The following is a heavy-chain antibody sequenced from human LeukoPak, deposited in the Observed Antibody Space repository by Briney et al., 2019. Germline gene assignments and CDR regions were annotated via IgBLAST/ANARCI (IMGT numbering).Heavy chain of an antibody. Sequence: GGSLRLSCAASGFTFSSYAMSWVRQAPGKGLEGVSAIGGSGGSTYYADSAKGRFTISRDNSKNTLYLQMNSLRAEDTAVYYCARDHVPYYYDSSGGSDYWGQGTLVTVSS. CDR1: GFTFSSYA. D-gene: IGHD3-22*01. CDR3: ARDHVPYYYDSSGGSDY. CDR2: IGGSGGST. V-gene: IGHV3-23*01. J-gene: IGHJ4*02.